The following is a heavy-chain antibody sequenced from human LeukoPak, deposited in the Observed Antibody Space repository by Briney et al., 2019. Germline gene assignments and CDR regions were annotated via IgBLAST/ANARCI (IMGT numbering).Heavy chain of an antibody. Sequence: GGSLRLSCAASGFTFSSYAMSWVRQAPGKGLEWGSAISGSGGSTYYADSVKGRFTISRDNSKNTLYLQMNSLRAEDTAVYYCANQRFLGWLPYYWGQGTLVTVSS. J-gene: IGHJ4*02. V-gene: IGHV3-23*01. CDR3: ANQRFLGWLPYY. CDR1: GFTFSSYA. CDR2: ISGSGGST. D-gene: IGHD3-3*01.